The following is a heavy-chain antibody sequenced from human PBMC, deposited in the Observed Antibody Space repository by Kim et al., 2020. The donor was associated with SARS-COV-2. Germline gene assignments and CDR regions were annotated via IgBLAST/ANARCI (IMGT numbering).Heavy chain of an antibody. Sequence: ASVKVSCKASGYTFTNYKMHWVRQAPGQGLEWMGILTPIDGATTYAQKFQGRVTLTRDTSTSTVYMELGSLGSGDTAVYYCARDTTKWSFDYWGQGPLVTVSS. CDR2: LTPIDGAT. V-gene: IGHV1-46*01. D-gene: IGHD1-26*01. CDR3: ARDTTKWSFDY. J-gene: IGHJ4*02. CDR1: GYTFTNYK.